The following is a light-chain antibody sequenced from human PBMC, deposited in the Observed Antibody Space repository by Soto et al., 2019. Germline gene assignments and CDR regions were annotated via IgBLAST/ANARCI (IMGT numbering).Light chain of an antibody. Sequence: QSALTQPASVSGSPGQSITISCTGTSSDVGGYNYVSWYQQHPRKAPKVMIYEVSDRPSGISDRFSGFKSANTAYLTISGVQPEDEADYHCSSYTTIKTVVFGGGTKLTVL. V-gene: IGLV2-14*01. CDR1: SSDVGGYNY. CDR3: SSYTTIKTVV. CDR2: EVS. J-gene: IGLJ2*01.